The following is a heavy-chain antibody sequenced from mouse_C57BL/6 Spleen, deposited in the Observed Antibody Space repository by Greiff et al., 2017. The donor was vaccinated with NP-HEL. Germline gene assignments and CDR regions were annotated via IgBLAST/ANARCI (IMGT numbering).Heavy chain of an antibody. V-gene: IGHV1-4*01. CDR1: GYTFPSYT. CDR2: INPSSGYP. Sequence: QVQLQQSGAELARPGASVKMSCKASGYTFPSYTMHWVKQRPGQGLAWIGYINPSSGYPNYNQKFKDKATLTADKSSSTAYMQLSSLTSEDSAVYYCARGYEDYDVAWFADWGQGTLVTVSA. J-gene: IGHJ3*01. D-gene: IGHD2-4*01. CDR3: ARGYEDYDVAWFAD.